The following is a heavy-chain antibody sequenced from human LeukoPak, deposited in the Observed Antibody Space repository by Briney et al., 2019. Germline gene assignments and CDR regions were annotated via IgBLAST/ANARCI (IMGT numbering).Heavy chain of an antibody. Sequence: GGSLRLSCAASGFTFSSYNMNWVRQAPGKGLEWVSSISRSSSNIYYADSVKGRFTISRDNAKNSLYLRMNSLRAEDTAVYYCARDQLGCYCSDVWGQGTTVTVSS. D-gene: IGHD2-15*01. CDR3: ARDQLGCYCSDV. J-gene: IGHJ6*02. CDR2: ISRSSSNI. CDR1: GFTFSSYN. V-gene: IGHV3-21*01.